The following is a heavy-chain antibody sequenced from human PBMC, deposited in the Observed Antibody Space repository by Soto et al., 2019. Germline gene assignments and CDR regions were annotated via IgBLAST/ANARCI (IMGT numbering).Heavy chain of an antibody. V-gene: IGHV1-24*01. D-gene: IGHD6-13*01. CDR3: ATLPLVRGGYYFDY. Sequence: GASVKVSCKVSGYTLTELSMHWVRQAPGKGLEWMGGFDPEDGETIYAQKFQGRVTMTEDTSTDTAYMELSSLKSEETAVYYSATLPLVRGGYYFDYWGQGTLVTVSS. CDR2: FDPEDGET. CDR1: GYTLTELS. J-gene: IGHJ4*02.